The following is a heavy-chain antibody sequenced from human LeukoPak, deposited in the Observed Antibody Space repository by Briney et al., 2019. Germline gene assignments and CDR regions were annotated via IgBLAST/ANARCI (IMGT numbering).Heavy chain of an antibody. J-gene: IGHJ5*02. Sequence: SETLSLTCTVSGGSIRTSDYYWDWIRQPPGKGLEWIGATHNSWGTFYNPSLKGRVISSIDTYKSQFSLKLTSVTAADTAVYYCARRRAGLDWFDPWGQGILVTVSS. V-gene: IGHV4-39*01. CDR2: THNSWGT. CDR1: GGSIRTSDYY. CDR3: ARRRAGLDWFDP.